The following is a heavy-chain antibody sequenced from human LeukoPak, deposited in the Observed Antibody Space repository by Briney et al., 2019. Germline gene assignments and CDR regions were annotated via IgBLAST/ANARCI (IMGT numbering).Heavy chain of an antibody. D-gene: IGHD3-22*01. Sequence: RGESLKISCKGSGYSFTRYWNGWVRQMPGKGLEWMGIIFPGDSDTRYRPSFQGQVTISADKSISTAYLQWSSLKASDTAMYYCARHLDGSGYADAFDIWGQGTMVTVSS. CDR1: GYSFTRYW. J-gene: IGHJ3*02. CDR3: ARHLDGSGYADAFDI. V-gene: IGHV5-51*01. CDR2: IFPGDSDT.